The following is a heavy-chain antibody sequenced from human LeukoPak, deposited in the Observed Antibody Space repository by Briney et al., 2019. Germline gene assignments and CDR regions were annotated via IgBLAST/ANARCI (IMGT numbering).Heavy chain of an antibody. D-gene: IGHD3-22*01. CDR2: IYYRGST. CDR3: ARAHDSSGYYYVGGWFDP. J-gene: IGHJ5*02. CDR1: GGSISNYY. Sequence: SETLSLTCTVSGGSISNYYWSWIRQPPGKGLEWIGYIYYRGSTNYNPSLKSRVTISVDTSKNQLSLKLTSVTAADTAVYYCARAHDSSGYYYVGGWFDPWGQGTLVTVSS. V-gene: IGHV4-59*01.